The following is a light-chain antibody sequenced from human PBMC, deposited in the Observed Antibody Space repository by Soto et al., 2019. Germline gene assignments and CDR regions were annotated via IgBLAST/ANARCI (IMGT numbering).Light chain of an antibody. CDR2: GAS. CDR1: QSVSSSY. V-gene: IGKV3-20*01. Sequence: EIVLTQSPCTLSFSPGERATLACRASQSVSSSYLAWYQQKPGQAPRLLIYGASSRATGIPDRFSGSGSGTDFTLTISRLEPEDFAVYYCQQYGSSFGGGTKVEIK. CDR3: QQYGSS. J-gene: IGKJ4*01.